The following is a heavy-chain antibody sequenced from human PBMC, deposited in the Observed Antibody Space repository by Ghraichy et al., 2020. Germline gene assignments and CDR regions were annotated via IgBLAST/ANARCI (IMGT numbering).Heavy chain of an antibody. D-gene: IGHD2-2*01. J-gene: IGHJ4*02. Sequence: GGSLRLSCAASGFTFSSYAMSWVRQAPGKGLEWVSAITGSGGSTYYADSVKGRFTISRDNSKNTLYLQMNSLRAEDTALYYCAKDLRWEYCSSTSCPFDYWGQGTLVTVSS. CDR1: GFTFSSYA. CDR2: ITGSGGST. V-gene: IGHV3-23*01. CDR3: AKDLRWEYCSSTSCPFDY.